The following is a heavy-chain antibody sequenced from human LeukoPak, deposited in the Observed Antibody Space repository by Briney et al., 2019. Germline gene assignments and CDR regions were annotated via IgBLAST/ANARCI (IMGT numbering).Heavy chain of an antibody. D-gene: IGHD3-10*01. Sequence: GASVKVSCKASGYTFTSYGISWVRQAPGQGLEWMGWISAYNGNTNYAQKLQGRVTMTTDTSTSTAYMELRSLRSDDTAVYYCAGPLDYDSGSYSLYYYGMDVWGQGTTVTVSS. CDR2: ISAYNGNT. J-gene: IGHJ6*02. CDR3: AGPLDYDSGSYSLYYYGMDV. V-gene: IGHV1-18*01. CDR1: GYTFTSYG.